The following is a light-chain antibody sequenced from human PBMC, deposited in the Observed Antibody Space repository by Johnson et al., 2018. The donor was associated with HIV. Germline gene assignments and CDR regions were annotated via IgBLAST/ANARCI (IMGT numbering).Light chain of an antibody. V-gene: IGLV1-51*02. Sequence: QSVLTQPPSVSAAPGQNVTISCSGGSSNIGTNYVSWYQLLPGTAPKLLIYKNDKRPSGIPARFSGSKSGTSATLGIAGLQPGDEADYYCGTWDTSLTTGGVFGTGTKVTVL. CDR1: SSNIGTNY. CDR2: KND. J-gene: IGLJ1*01. CDR3: GTWDTSLTTGGV.